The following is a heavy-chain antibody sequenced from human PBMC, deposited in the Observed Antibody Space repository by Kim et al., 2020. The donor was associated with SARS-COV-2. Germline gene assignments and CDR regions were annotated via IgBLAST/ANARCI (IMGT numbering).Heavy chain of an antibody. CDR2: ISSSSSTI. CDR3: ARGDRGYSYGQNGDY. CDR1: GFTFSSYS. Sequence: GGSLRLSCAASGFTFSSYSMNWVRQAPGKGLEWVSYISSSSSTIYYADSVKGRFTISRDNAKNSLYLQMNSLRAEDTAVYYCARGDRGYSYGQNGDYWGQGTLVTVSS. V-gene: IGHV3-48*04. J-gene: IGHJ4*02. D-gene: IGHD5-18*01.